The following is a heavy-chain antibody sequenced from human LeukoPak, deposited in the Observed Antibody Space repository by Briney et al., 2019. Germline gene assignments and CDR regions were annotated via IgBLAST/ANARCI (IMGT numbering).Heavy chain of an antibody. Sequence: SETLSLTCTVSGGSISGGYWSWIRQPPGRGLEWIGCVYTSGSTNYNPSLKSRVTISVDTSKSQFALKLSSVTAADTAVYYCAKSYFDYSTYYSYYFNLWGQGALVTVSS. CDR3: AKSYFDYSTYYSYYFNL. J-gene: IGHJ4*02. CDR2: VYTSGST. D-gene: IGHD4-11*01. V-gene: IGHV4-4*09. CDR1: GGSISGGY.